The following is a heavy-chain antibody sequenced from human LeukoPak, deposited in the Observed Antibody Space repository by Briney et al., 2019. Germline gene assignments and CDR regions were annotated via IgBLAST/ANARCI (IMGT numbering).Heavy chain of an antibody. CDR2: INPNSGGT. CDR3: ARGRGELRSSWFDP. V-gene: IGHV1-2*02. CDR1: GHTFTGYY. Sequence: ASVKVSCKASGHTFTGYYMHWVRQAPGQGLEWMGWINPNSGGTNYAQKFQGRVTMTRDTSISTAYMELSRLRSDDTAVYYCARGRGELRSSWFDPWGQGTLVTVSS. J-gene: IGHJ5*02. D-gene: IGHD1-26*01.